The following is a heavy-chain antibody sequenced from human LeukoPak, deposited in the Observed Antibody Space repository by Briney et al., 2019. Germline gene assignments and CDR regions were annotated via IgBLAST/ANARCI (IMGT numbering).Heavy chain of an antibody. V-gene: IGHV1-18*01. CDR2: ISAYNGNT. D-gene: IGHD6-19*01. CDR1: GYTFTSYD. CDR3: AREHSSGRTFDY. Sequence: ASVKVSCKASGYTFTSYDVSWVRQAPGQGLEWMGWISAYNGNTNYAQKLQGRVTMTTDTSTSTAYMELRSLRSDDTAVYYCAREHSSGRTFDYWGQGTLVTVSS. J-gene: IGHJ4*02.